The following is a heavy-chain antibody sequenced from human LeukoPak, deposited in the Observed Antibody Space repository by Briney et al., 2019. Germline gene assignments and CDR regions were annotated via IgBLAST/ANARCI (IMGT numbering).Heavy chain of an antibody. CDR1: GFTFSDYY. D-gene: IGHD6-13*01. V-gene: IGHV3-11*01. CDR3: ARGGYSSSWYVKGYYYGMDA. Sequence: GGSLRLSCAASGFTFSDYYMSWIRQAPGKGLEWVSYISSSGSTIYYADSVKGRFTISRDNAKNSLYLQMNSLRAEDTAVYYCARGGYSSSWYVKGYYYGMDAWGQGTTVTVSS. J-gene: IGHJ6*02. CDR2: ISSSGSTI.